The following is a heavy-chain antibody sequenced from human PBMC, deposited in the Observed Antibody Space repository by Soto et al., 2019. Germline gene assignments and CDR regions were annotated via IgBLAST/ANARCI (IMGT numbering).Heavy chain of an antibody. CDR2: INAGNGNT. CDR3: ARAVAEGVFYGGNTFDY. J-gene: IGHJ4*02. V-gene: IGHV1-3*01. Sequence: QVQLVQSGAEVKKPGASVKVSCKASGYTFTSYAMHWVRQAPGQRLEWMGWINAGNGNTKYSQKFQGRVTITRDTSASTAYMELGSLRSEDTAVYYCARAVAEGVFYGGNTFDYWGQGTLVTVSS. CDR1: GYTFTSYA. D-gene: IGHD4-17*01.